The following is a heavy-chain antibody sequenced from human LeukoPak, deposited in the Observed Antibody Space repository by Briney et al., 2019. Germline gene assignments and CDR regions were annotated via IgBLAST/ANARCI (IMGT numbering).Heavy chain of an antibody. D-gene: IGHD3-10*01. Sequence: SETLSLTCTVSGGSISSHYWSGIRQPPGKGLEWIGYIYYSGSTNYNPSLKSRVTISVDTSKNQFSLKLSSVTAADTAVYYCARALGFDFRSDARRFDPWGQGTLVTVSS. J-gene: IGHJ5*02. CDR1: GGSISSHY. V-gene: IGHV4-59*11. CDR3: ARALGFDFRSDARRFDP. CDR2: IYYSGST.